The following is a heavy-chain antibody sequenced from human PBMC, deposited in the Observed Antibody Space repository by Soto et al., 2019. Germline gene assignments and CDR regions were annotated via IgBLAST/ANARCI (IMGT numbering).Heavy chain of an antibody. CDR1: GGTFSSYT. D-gene: IGHD3-3*01. Sequence: QVQLVQSGAEVKKPGSSVKVSCKASGGTFSSYTISWVRQAPGQGLEWMGRIIPTLGIANYAQKFQGRVTITADKSTSTAYMELSSLRSEDTAVYYCARAEAVSGYVDYWGQGTLVTVSS. CDR3: ARAEAVSGYVDY. J-gene: IGHJ4*02. CDR2: IIPTLGIA. V-gene: IGHV1-69*02.